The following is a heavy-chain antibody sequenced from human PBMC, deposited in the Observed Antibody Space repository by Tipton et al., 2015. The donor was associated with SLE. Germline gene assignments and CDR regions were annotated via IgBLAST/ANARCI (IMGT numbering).Heavy chain of an antibody. CDR2: IYYSGST. J-gene: IGHJ6*03. CDR1: GGSISSTY. V-gene: IGHV4-59*12. D-gene: IGHD2-2*01. Sequence: TLSLTCTVSGGSISSTYWSWFGQPPGRGLEWFGYIYYSGSTNYNPPHTRRVTISVDTSKNQFSLKLSSVTAADTAVYFCARGIWIVVVPAAQDYYYMDVWGKGTTVTVSS. CDR3: ARGIWIVVVPAAQDYYYMDV.